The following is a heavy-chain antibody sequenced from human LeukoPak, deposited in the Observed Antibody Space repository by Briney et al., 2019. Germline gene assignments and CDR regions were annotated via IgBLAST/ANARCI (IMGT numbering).Heavy chain of an antibody. Sequence: SETLSLTCTVSGGSVSSRTYYWGWIRQPPGKGLEWIGSMYYSGSTYYNPSLKSRVIISVDTSNNQFSLKLSSVTAADTAAYYCATDSERTGGSDFWGQGTLVTVSS. CDR1: GGSVSSRTYY. CDR3: ATDSERTGGSDF. J-gene: IGHJ4*02. D-gene: IGHD3/OR15-3a*01. V-gene: IGHV4-39*01. CDR2: MYYSGST.